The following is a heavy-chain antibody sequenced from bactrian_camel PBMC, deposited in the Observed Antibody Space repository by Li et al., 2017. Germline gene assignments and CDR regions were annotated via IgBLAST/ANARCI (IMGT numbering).Heavy chain of an antibody. J-gene: IGHJ4*01. D-gene: IGHD5*01. CDR1: GYTSSRHC. CDR3: AAYIRPCAVNPATVGN. CDR2: IRRDGDE. Sequence: VQLVESGGGSVQAGGSLRLSCTHSGYTSSRHCMGWFRQAPGKAREGIAGIRRDGDEYYADSVKGRFTISKDNAKNTLYLQMNNLRPEDTAMYYCAAYIRPCAVNPATVGNWGQGTQVTVS. V-gene: IGHV3S31*01.